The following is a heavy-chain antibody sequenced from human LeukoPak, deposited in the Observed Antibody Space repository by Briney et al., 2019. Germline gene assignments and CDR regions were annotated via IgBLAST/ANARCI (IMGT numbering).Heavy chain of an antibody. CDR1: GFTFSSYA. J-gene: IGHJ4*02. D-gene: IGHD5-12*01. CDR3: AKGRDGYNLLDY. Sequence: SGGSLRLSCAASGFTFSSYAMSWVRQAPGKGLEWVSAISGSGGSAYYADSVKGRFTISRDNSKNTLYLQMNSLRAEDTAVYYCAKGRDGYNLLDYWGQGTLVTVSS. V-gene: IGHV3-23*01. CDR2: ISGSGGSA.